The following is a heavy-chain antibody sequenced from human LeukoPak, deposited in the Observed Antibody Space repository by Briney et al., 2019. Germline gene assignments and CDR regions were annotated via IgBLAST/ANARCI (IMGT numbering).Heavy chain of an antibody. Sequence: PGGSLRLSCAASGFTFSNDWMNWVRQAPGKGLEWVGRIKSKIDGGATDYAAPVKGRFTISRDDSKNTLNLQMSSPKTEDTAVYYCTTGGNAFVAGTRAFDIWGQGAMVIVSS. V-gene: IGHV3-15*07. J-gene: IGHJ3*02. D-gene: IGHD6-19*01. CDR2: IKSKIDGGAT. CDR1: GFTFSNDW. CDR3: TTGGNAFVAGTRAFDI.